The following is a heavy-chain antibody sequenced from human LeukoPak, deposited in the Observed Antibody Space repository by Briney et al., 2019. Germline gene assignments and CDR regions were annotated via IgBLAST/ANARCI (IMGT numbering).Heavy chain of an antibody. CDR3: ARERKPYCSSTSCYYYYYMDV. D-gene: IGHD2-2*01. J-gene: IGHJ6*03. Sequence: ASVKVSCKASGYTFTSYDINWVRQATGQGREWMGWMNPNSGNTGYAQKFQGRVTITRNTSISTAYMELSSLRSEDTAAYYCARERKPYCSSTSCYYYYYMDVWGKGTTVTVSS. CDR2: MNPNSGNT. V-gene: IGHV1-8*03. CDR1: GYTFTSYD.